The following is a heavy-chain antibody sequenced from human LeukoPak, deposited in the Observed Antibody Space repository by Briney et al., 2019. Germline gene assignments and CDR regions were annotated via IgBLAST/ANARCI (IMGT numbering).Heavy chain of an antibody. CDR2: IQNDASTE. D-gene: IGHD2-21*01. CDR3: ARELSQIVWGGLDY. V-gene: IGHV3-30*03. CDR1: GFTFSSYA. Sequence: GGSLRLSCAASGFTFSSYAMSWVRQAPGKGLEWVAVIQNDASTENFADSVKGRFTISRDNSKNTVFLQMNSLRVEDTAVYYCARELSQIVWGGLDYGGQGTLVSVSS. J-gene: IGHJ4*02.